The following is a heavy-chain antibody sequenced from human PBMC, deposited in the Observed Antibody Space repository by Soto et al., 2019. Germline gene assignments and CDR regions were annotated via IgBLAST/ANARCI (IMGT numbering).Heavy chain of an antibody. CDR3: AKVHGDSRGGS. J-gene: IGHJ4*02. D-gene: IGHD3-22*01. CDR2: ISGSGSNT. V-gene: IGHV3-23*01. CDR1: GFTFSSYD. Sequence: EVQLLESGGGLVQPGRSLRLSCAAGGFTFSSYDISSVRQAPGTGMEWVSRISGSGSNTYYADSVKGRFTISRDNSKNSLYLKRNSVRGENTAVYHCAKVHGDSRGGSWGPGTLVTVSP.